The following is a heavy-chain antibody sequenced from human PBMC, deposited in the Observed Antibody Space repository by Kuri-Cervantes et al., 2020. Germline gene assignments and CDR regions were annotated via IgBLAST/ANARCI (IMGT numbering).Heavy chain of an antibody. Sequence: GSLRLSCAVYGGSFSGYYWSRIRQPPGRGLEWIGEINHSGSTNYNPSLKSRVTISVDTSKNQFSLKLSSVTAADTAVYYCARGTIVPGDWNYYYYYYMDVWGKGTTVTVSS. V-gene: IGHV4-34*01. D-gene: IGHD7-27*01. J-gene: IGHJ6*03. CDR2: INHSGST. CDR3: ARGTIVPGDWNYYYYYYMDV. CDR1: GGSFSGYY.